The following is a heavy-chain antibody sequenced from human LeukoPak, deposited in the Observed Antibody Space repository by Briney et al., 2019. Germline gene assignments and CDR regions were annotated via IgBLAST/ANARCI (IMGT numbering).Heavy chain of an antibody. CDR1: GGSISSSSYY. CDR3: ARDIRRPAAKGNWFDP. CDR2: IYYSGST. Sequence: SETLSLTCTVSGGSISSSSYYWGWIRQPPGKGLEWIGSIYYSGSTYYNPSLKSRVTISVDTSKNQFSLKLSSVTAADTAVYYCARDIRRPAAKGNWFDPWGQGTLVTVSS. D-gene: IGHD2-2*01. V-gene: IGHV4-39*07. J-gene: IGHJ5*02.